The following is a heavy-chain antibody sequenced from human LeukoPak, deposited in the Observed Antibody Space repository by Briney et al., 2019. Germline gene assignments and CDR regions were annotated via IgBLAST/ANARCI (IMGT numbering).Heavy chain of an antibody. Sequence: GGSLRLSCAASGLTFAGYDMSWVRQAPGKGLEWVSTISASGDNTYYAGSVKGRFTISRDNSKNALYLQMDSLRAEDTAVYYCAKRFCSATRCFHFDYWGQGTLVTVSS. CDR1: GLTFAGYD. D-gene: IGHD2-2*01. V-gene: IGHV3-23*01. CDR3: AKRFCSATRCFHFDY. J-gene: IGHJ4*02. CDR2: ISASGDNT.